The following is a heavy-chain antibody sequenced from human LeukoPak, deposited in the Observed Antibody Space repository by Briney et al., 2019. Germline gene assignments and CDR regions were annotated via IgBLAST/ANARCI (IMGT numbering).Heavy chain of an antibody. D-gene: IGHD3-10*01. V-gene: IGHV3-30-3*01. Sequence: GRSLRLSCAASGFSFRNSAMHWVRQAPGKGLEWLALISYDGSNHFYADSLEGRFTISRDDSQNTLYLQMNSLRVEDTAVYYCARDYGYGSGTYFDYWGQGTLVTVSS. CDR3: ARDYGYGSGTYFDY. CDR2: ISYDGSNH. CDR1: GFSFRNSA. J-gene: IGHJ4*02.